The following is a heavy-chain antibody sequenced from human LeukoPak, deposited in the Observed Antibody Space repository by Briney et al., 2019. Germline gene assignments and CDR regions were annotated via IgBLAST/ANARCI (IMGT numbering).Heavy chain of an antibody. Sequence: PGGSLRLSCAASGFTFSSYWMHWVRQAPGKGLVWVSHIDSDGSSTSYADSVKGRFTISRDNAKNTLYLQMNSLRVEDTAVYYCAKDMRGYSGYGFDMWGQGTMVTVSS. CDR2: IDSDGSST. CDR1: GFTFSSYW. J-gene: IGHJ3*02. V-gene: IGHV3-74*01. CDR3: AKDMRGYSGYGFDM. D-gene: IGHD5-12*01.